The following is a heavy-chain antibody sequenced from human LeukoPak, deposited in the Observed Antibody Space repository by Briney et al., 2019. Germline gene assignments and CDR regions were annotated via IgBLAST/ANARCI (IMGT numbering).Heavy chain of an antibody. J-gene: IGHJ4*02. Sequence: ASVEVSCKASGYTFTRYGISWVRQAPGQGLEWMGWISVYNGNTNYTQKVQGRVTMTTETSTSTAYMELRSLRSDDTSVYYCARDYSRGDPDYWGQGTLVTVSS. CDR2: ISVYNGNT. CDR1: GYTFTRYG. D-gene: IGHD6-19*01. CDR3: ARDYSRGDPDY. V-gene: IGHV1-18*01.